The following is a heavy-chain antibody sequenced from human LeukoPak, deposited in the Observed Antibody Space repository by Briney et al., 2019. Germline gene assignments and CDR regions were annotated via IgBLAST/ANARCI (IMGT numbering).Heavy chain of an antibody. CDR3: ARVSVSSWYAPWYFDL. CDR2: IYYSGST. V-gene: IGHV4-61*08. CDR1: SGSISSGDYF. Sequence: SETLSLTCTVSSGSISSGDYFWSWIRQPPGKGLEWIGYIYYSGSTNYNPSLKSRVTISVDTSKNQFSLKLSSVTAADTAVYYCARVSVSSWYAPWYFDLWGRGTLVTASS. D-gene: IGHD6-13*01. J-gene: IGHJ2*01.